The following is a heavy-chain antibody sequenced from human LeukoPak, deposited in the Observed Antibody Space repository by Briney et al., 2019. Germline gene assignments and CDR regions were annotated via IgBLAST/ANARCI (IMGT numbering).Heavy chain of an antibody. V-gene: IGHV4-59*01. CDR2: IYYSGRT. CDR1: GGSISGYY. D-gene: IGHD1-26*01. CDR3: AREGARWEPSFSAFDI. Sequence: SETLSLTCTVSGGSISGYYWSWIRQPPGKGLEWIGYIYYSGRTSYNPSLKSGVTIKVDKSKNKFSLKLSSVTAADTAVYYCAREGARWEPSFSAFDIWGQGTMVAVSS. J-gene: IGHJ3*02.